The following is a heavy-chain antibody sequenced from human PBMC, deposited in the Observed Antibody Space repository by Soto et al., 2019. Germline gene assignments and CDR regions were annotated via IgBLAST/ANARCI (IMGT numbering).Heavy chain of an antibody. Sequence: QVQLVESGGGVVQPGRSLRLSCAASGFTFSSYGMHWVRQAPGKGLEWVAVISYDGSNKYYADSVKGRFTISRDNSKNTLYLHMNSLRAEDTAVYYCAKDLFCSGGSCYGDAFDIWGQGTMVTVSS. V-gene: IGHV3-30*18. D-gene: IGHD2-15*01. CDR1: GFTFSSYG. CDR2: ISYDGSNK. CDR3: AKDLFCSGGSCYGDAFDI. J-gene: IGHJ3*02.